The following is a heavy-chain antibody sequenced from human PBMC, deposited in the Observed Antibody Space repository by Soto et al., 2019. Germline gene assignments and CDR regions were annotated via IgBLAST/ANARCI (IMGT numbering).Heavy chain of an antibody. J-gene: IGHJ3*02. V-gene: IGHV1-69*13. CDR1: GGTFSSHA. CDR2: IIPIFGTA. Sequence: SVKVSCKASGGTFSSHAISWVRQAPGQGLEWMGGIIPIFGTANYAQKFQGRVTITADESTSTAYMELSSLRSEDTAVYYCASGGPYDAFDIWGQGTMVTVSS. CDR3: ASGGPYDAFDI.